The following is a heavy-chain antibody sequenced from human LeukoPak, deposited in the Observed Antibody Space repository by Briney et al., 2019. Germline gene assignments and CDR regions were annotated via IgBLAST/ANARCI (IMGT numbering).Heavy chain of an antibody. V-gene: IGHV3-23*01. Sequence: GGSLRLSRAASGFTFSSYAMSWVRQAPGKGLEWVSAISGSGSSTYYADSVKGRFTISRDNSKNTLYLQMNSLRAEDTAVYYCAKDYYDYIWGSYRGYFDYWGQGTLVTVSS. CDR2: ISGSGSST. J-gene: IGHJ4*02. CDR3: AKDYYDYIWGSYRGYFDY. CDR1: GFTFSSYA. D-gene: IGHD3-16*02.